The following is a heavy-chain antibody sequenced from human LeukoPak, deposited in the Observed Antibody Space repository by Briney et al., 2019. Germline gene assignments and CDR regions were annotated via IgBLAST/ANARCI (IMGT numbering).Heavy chain of an antibody. Sequence: ASVKVSCKASGYTFTSYDINWVRQATGQGLEWMGWMNPNSGGTNYAQKFQGRVTMTRDTSISTAYMELSRLRSDDTAAYYCARAPPPYYYGSGSYAFDYWGQGTLVTVSS. CDR2: MNPNSGGT. CDR3: ARAPPPYYYGSGSYAFDY. D-gene: IGHD3-10*01. CDR1: GYTFTSYD. J-gene: IGHJ4*02. V-gene: IGHV1-2*02.